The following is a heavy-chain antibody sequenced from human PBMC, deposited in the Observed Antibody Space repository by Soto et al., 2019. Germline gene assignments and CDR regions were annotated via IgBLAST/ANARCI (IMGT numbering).Heavy chain of an antibody. CDR2: ISAYNGNT. D-gene: IGHD3-22*01. CDR3: ARDSSGYYSRSLDFDY. V-gene: IGHV1-18*04. J-gene: IGHJ4*02. CDR1: GYTFTRYG. Sequence: ASVKVSCKASGYTFTRYGISWVRQAPGQGLEWMGWISAYNGNTNYAQKLQGRVTMTTDTSTSTAYMELRSLRSDDTAVYYCARDSSGYYSRSLDFDYWGQGTLVTVSS.